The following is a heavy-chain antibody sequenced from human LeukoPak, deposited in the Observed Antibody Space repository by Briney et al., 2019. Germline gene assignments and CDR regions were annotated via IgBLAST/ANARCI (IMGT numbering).Heavy chain of an antibody. CDR1: GGTFSSYA. Sequence: ASVTVSCTASGGTFSSYAISWVRQAPGQGLEWMGGIIPIFGTANYAQKFQGRVTITADKSTSTAYMELSSLRSEDTAVYYCARLGTPPSYWYFDLWGRGTLVTVSS. V-gene: IGHV1-69*06. J-gene: IGHJ2*01. CDR2: IIPIFGTA. CDR3: ARLGTPPSYWYFDL. D-gene: IGHD2-15*01.